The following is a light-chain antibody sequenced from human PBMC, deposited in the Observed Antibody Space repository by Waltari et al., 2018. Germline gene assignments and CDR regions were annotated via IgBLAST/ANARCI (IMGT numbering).Light chain of an antibody. CDR1: QSVSYS. Sequence: EIVLTQSPATLSLSPGERATLSCRASQSVSYSLAWYQQKPGQTPRLLIYSASHRAPGIPARFSGSGSGSDFTLTISSLEPEDFAVYYCQQRSSWPRTFGQGTKVEIK. V-gene: IGKV3-11*01. CDR3: QQRSSWPRT. J-gene: IGKJ1*01. CDR2: SAS.